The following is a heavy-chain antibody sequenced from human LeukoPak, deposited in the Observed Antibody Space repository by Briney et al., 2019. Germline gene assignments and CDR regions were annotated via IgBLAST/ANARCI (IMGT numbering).Heavy chain of an antibody. J-gene: IGHJ4*02. CDR1: GFTFSSYA. CDR3: AKGSSSWYPFDY. CDR2: ISGGGDST. V-gene: IGHV3-23*01. D-gene: IGHD6-13*01. Sequence: GGSLRLSCAASGFTFSSYAMSWVRQAPGKGLEWVSAISGGGDSTYFADSVKGRFTISRDNPKNTLYLQMNTLGAEDTAVYYCAKGSSSWYPFDYWGQGTLVTVSS.